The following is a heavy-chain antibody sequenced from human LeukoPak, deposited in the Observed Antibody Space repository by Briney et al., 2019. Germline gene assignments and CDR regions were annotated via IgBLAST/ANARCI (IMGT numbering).Heavy chain of an antibody. V-gene: IGHV3-64*02. D-gene: IGHD3-22*01. J-gene: IGHJ4*02. CDR3: ARGGGYDSSGNYFDY. CDR2: ISSYGDST. Sequence: PGGSLRLSCAASGFTFSTYTIHWVRQAPGKALEYVSAISSYGDSTSYADSVRGRFTISRDNSKNTLYLQMGSLRAEDMAVYYCARGGGYDSSGNYFDYWGQGTLVTVSS. CDR1: GFTFSTYT.